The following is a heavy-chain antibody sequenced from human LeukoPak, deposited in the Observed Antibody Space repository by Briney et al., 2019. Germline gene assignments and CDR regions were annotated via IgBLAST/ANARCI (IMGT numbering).Heavy chain of an antibody. CDR1: GFTFSNYG. CDR3: ATHMGYFVY. Sequence: GGSLRLSCAASGFTFSNYGMDWVRQAPGKGLGWVTFIRYDGSNKFYADSEKRRFTISRDNSKNTLYLQMNSLRGKDSAVYYCATHMGYFVYWGQGTLVTVSS. D-gene: IGHD2-21*01. V-gene: IGHV3-30*02. J-gene: IGHJ4*02. CDR2: IRYDGSNK.